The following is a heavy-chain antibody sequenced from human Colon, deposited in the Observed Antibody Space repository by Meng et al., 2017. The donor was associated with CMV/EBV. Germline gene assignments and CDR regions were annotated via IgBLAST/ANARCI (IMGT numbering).Heavy chain of an antibody. D-gene: IGHD3-16*01. Sequence: GGSLRLSCVTSGFTFVEYWMIWVRQAPGKGLEWVANIKQDGSETNYADSVKGRFTISRDNTKNSPYLQMNSLRAEDTAVYYCARDPWGYYWGQGTLVTVSS. CDR1: GFTFVEYW. V-gene: IGHV3-7*01. CDR2: IKQDGSET. CDR3: ARDPWGYY. J-gene: IGHJ4*02.